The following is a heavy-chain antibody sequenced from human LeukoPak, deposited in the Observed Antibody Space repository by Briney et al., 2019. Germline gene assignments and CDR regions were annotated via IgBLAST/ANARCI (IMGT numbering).Heavy chain of an antibody. Sequence: GGSLRLSCAASGFTVSSNYMSWVRQAPGKGLEWVSVIYSGGSTYYADSVKGRFTTSRHNSKNTLYLQMNSLRAEDTAVYYCARGCSGGSCYSGVGFDPWGQGTLVTVSS. CDR2: IYSGGST. D-gene: IGHD2-15*01. V-gene: IGHV3-53*04. J-gene: IGHJ5*02. CDR1: GFTVSSNY. CDR3: ARGCSGGSCYSGVGFDP.